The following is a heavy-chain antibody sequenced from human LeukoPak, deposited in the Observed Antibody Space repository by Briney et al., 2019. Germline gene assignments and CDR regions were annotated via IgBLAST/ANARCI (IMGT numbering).Heavy chain of an antibody. CDR1: GYTFTNYD. Sequence: ASVKVSCKASGYTFTNYDINWVRRATGQGLDWMGWMNPNSGNTGYAQKFQGRVTMTRSTSISTAYMELSSLTSEDTAVYYCARVSLGYCSGGTCYFQDHWGQGTLSPSPQ. CDR3: ARVSLGYCSGGTCYFQDH. D-gene: IGHD2-15*01. V-gene: IGHV1-8*01. J-gene: IGHJ4*02. CDR2: MNPNSGNT.